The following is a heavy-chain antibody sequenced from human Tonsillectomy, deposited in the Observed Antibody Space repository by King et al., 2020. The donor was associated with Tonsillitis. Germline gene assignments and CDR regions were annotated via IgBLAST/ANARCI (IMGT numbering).Heavy chain of an antibody. Sequence: EVQLVESGGGLVKPGRSLRLSCTASGFTFGDYAMSWFRQAPGKGLEWVGFIRNKAYGGTTEYAASVKGRFTISRDDSKSIAYLQMNSLKTEDTGVYYCLKFFNYWGQGTLVTVSS. CDR1: GFTFGDYA. CDR3: LKFFNY. J-gene: IGHJ4*02. CDR2: IRNKAYGGTT. V-gene: IGHV3-49*05.